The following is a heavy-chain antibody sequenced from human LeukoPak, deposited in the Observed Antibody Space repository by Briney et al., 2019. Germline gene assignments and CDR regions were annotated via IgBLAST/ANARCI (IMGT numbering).Heavy chain of an antibody. J-gene: IGHJ4*02. D-gene: IGHD4-23*01. CDR1: GFTFSYYS. CDR2: ISSSSSTI. V-gene: IGHV3-48*04. CDR3: ARDDRRDYGGSYYFDY. Sequence: GGSLRLSCAASGFTFSYYSMNWVRQAPGKGLVWVSYISSSSSTIYYADSVKGRFTISRDNAEYSLYLQMNSLRAEDTAVYYCARDDRRDYGGSYYFDYWGQGTLVTVSS.